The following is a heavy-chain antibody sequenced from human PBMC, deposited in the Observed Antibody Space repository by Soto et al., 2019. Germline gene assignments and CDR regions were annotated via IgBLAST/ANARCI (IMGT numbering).Heavy chain of an antibody. CDR2: ISSSCRSI. CDR3: VFFFQAEDGIRDTVPVSAFLLNRSSDL. Sequence: PGKGLEWVSYISSSCRSIFYADSVKRRFTIYRDNAKNSLYLQMNSLRDEDTAVYYCVFFFQAEDGIRDTVPVSAFLLNRSSDL. D-gene: IGHD2-15*01. J-gene: IGHJ2*01. V-gene: IGHV3-48*02.